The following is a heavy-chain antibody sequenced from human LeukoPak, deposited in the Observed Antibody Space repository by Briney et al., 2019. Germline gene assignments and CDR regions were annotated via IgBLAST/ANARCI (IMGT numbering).Heavy chain of an antibody. V-gene: IGHV1-69*13. D-gene: IGHD6-13*01. CDR1: GGTFSSYA. J-gene: IGHJ5*02. Sequence: SVKVSCKASGGTFSSYAISWVRQAPGQGLEWMGGIIPIFGTANYAQKFQGRVTITADESTSTAYMELSSLRSEDTAVYYCARGYSSNWLQFDPWGQGTLVTVSS. CDR3: ARGYSSNWLQFDP. CDR2: IIPIFGTA.